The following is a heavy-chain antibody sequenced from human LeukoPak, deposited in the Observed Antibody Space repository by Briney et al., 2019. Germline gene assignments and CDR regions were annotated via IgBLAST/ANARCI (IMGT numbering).Heavy chain of an antibody. CDR1: GFTFSSYG. J-gene: IGHJ6*04. D-gene: IGHD3-10*02. CDR2: ISSSGSTI. CDR3: AELGITMIGGV. V-gene: IGHV3-48*04. Sequence: GGTLRLSCVASGFTFSSYGMNWVRQAPGKGLEGVSYISSSGSTIYYADSVKGRFTISRDNAKNSLYLQMNSLRAEDTAVYYCAELGITMIGGVWGKGTTVTISS.